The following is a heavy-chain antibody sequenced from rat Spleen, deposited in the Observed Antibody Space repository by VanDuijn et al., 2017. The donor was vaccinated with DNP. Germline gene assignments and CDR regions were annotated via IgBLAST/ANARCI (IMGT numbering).Heavy chain of an antibody. CDR3: TRSDYYSTYGDY. Sequence: QVQLKESGPGLVQPSQTLSLTCTVSGFSLTSNRIHWFRQPPGKGLEWVGAIWSGGSSDSNSALKSRLSISRDTAKSQVFLKRNSLQTEDTAVYFCTRSDYYSTYGDYWGRGVRVTVSS. D-gene: IGHD1-2*01. V-gene: IGHV2-1*01. CDR1: GFSLTSNR. J-gene: IGHJ2*01. CDR2: IWSGGSS.